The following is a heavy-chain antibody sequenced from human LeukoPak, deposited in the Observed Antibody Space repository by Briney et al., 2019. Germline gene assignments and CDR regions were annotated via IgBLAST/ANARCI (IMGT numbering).Heavy chain of an antibody. V-gene: IGHV3-74*01. D-gene: IGHD5-12*01. CDR1: GFPFSKYW. CDR3: AKTYSRESGYDFFFHY. Sequence: PGGSLKLSCAASGFPFSKYWMHWVRQAPGKGLVWVSRINNDGSSTSYQHSVNGRFTISRDNAKNTVYLQMNSLRVEDTAVYYCAKTYSRESGYDFFFHYWGQGTRVTVSS. CDR2: INNDGSST. J-gene: IGHJ4*02.